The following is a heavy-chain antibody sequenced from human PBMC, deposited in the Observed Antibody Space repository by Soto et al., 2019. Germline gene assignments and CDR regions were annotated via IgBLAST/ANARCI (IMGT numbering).Heavy chain of an antibody. CDR3: VRDTGSGLAVAVFIH. D-gene: IGHD6-19*01. V-gene: IGHV3-9*01. Sequence: EVKLVESGGGLERPGRSLRLSCAASGFTFDDYVMHWVRLGPGRGLEWVAGIDWNGKTLADEGSVQGRFLISRDNAKNSLHLQMTSLRDEDTALYYCVRDTGSGLAVAVFIHWGQGPPVTVSS. CDR2: IDWNGKTL. CDR1: GFTFDDYV. J-gene: IGHJ4*02.